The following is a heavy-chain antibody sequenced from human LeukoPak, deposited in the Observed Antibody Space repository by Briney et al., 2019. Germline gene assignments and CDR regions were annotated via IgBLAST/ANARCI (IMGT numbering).Heavy chain of an antibody. V-gene: IGHV1-69*01. J-gene: IGHJ4*02. CDR2: IIPIFGTA. CDR1: GGTFSSYA. CDR3: AGGITFGGVIATYTDY. Sequence: SLNISFKVSGGTFSSYAISCLRQAPGHGLVWLVGIIPIFGTANYAQKFPGRVTITADESTSTAYMELSSLRSEDTAVYYCAGGITFGGVIATYTDYWGQGTLVTVSP. D-gene: IGHD3-16*02.